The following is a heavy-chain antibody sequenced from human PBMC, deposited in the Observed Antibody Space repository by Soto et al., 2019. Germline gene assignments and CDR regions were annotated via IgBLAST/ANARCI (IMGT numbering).Heavy chain of an antibody. CDR3: ERGLLYGDHFDY. D-gene: IGHD3-16*02. V-gene: IGHV4-34*01. Sequence: QVQLQQWGAGLLKPSETLSLTCAVYGGSFSGYYWSWIRQPPGKGLEWIGEINHSGSTNYKPSLKGRDSTFEDTPKNHVALTLSPLAAADTAVYYCERGLLYGDHFDYWGQGPMVTFSS. J-gene: IGHJ4*02. CDR1: GGSFSGYY. CDR2: INHSGST.